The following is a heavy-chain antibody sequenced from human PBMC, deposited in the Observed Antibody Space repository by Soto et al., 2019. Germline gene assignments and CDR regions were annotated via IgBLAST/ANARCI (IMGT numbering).Heavy chain of an antibody. Sequence: SETLSLTCAVYGGSFSGYYWSWIRQPPGKGLEWIGEINHSGSTNYNPSLKSRVTISVDTSKNQSSLKLSSVTAADTAVYYCARLATISGYGMEVWGHRTTVTVSS. CDR3: ARLATISGYGMEV. CDR2: INHSGST. D-gene: IGHD5-12*01. CDR1: GGSFSGYY. J-gene: IGHJ6*02. V-gene: IGHV4-34*01.